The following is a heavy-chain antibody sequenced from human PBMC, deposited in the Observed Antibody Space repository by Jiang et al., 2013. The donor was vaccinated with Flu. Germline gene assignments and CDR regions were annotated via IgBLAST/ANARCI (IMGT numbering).Heavy chain of an antibody. D-gene: IGHD1-26*01. CDR2: VDPADAET. CDR1: GYTFTDYY. CDR3: AAADRRYLRPEEADPFDI. J-gene: IGHJ3*02. Sequence: GAEVKKPGASVKISCKISGYTFTDYYMHWVQQAPGKGLEWMGFVDPADAETEYAERFQGRVTITADTSTDTVYMELRSLKSEDTAVYYCAAADRRYLRPEEADPFDIWGQGTMVRVTS. V-gene: IGHV1-69-2*01.